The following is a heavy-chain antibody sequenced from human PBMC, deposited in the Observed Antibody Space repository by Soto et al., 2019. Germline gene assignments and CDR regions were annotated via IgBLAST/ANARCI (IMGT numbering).Heavy chain of an antibody. CDR1: GGSISSYY. V-gene: IGHV4-59*01. Sequence: SETLSLTCTVSGGSISSYYWSWIRQPPGKGLEWIGYIYYSGSTNYNPSLKSRVTISVDTSKNQFSLKLSSVTAADTAVYYCARGRIAAAGTFFWFDPWGQGTLVTVSS. CDR2: IYYSGST. CDR3: ARGRIAAAGTFFWFDP. J-gene: IGHJ5*02. D-gene: IGHD6-13*01.